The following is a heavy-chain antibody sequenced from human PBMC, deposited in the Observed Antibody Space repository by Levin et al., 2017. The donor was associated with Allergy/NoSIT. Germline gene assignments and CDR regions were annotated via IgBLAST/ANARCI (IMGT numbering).Heavy chain of an antibody. Sequence: SCTVSGGSISSDDYYWSWIRQPPGKGLEWIGYIYYSGSTYYNPSLQSRVTISVDTSKNQFSLKLSSVTAADTAVYYCAKAVVRVTTGKYFDSWGQGTLVTVSS. V-gene: IGHV4-30-4*01. D-gene: IGHD4-17*01. CDR3: AKAVVRVTTGKYFDS. CDR1: GGSISSDDYY. J-gene: IGHJ4*02. CDR2: IYYSGST.